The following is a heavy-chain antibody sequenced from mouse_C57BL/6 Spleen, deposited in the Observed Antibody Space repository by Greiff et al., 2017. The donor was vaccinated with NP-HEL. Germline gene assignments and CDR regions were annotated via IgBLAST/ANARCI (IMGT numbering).Heavy chain of an antibody. CDR1: GFTFSDYG. D-gene: IGHD2-2*01. V-gene: IGHV5-17*01. CDR3: ARRVTTDLYYFDY. CDR2: ISSGSSTI. Sequence: EVMLVESGGGLVKPGGSLKLSCAASGFTFSDYGMHWVRQAPEKGLEWVAYISSGSSTIYYADTVKGRFTISRDNAKNTLFLQMTSLRSEDTAMYYCARRVTTDLYYFDYWGQGTTLTVSS. J-gene: IGHJ2*01.